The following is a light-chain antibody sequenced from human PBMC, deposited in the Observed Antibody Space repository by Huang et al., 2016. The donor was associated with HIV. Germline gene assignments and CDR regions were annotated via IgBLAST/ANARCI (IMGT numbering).Light chain of an antibody. V-gene: IGKV4-1*01. Sequence: DIVMTQSPDSLTVSLGERATIHCKSSQSLLYSSNSKNYLSWYQQKLGQPPKLLIYWASARDSGVPDRCSGSGSGTNFTLTISSLQAEDVAIYYCQQYYSSLWTFGQGTKVEIK. CDR2: WAS. CDR3: QQYYSSLWT. CDR1: QSLLYSSNSKNY. J-gene: IGKJ1*01.